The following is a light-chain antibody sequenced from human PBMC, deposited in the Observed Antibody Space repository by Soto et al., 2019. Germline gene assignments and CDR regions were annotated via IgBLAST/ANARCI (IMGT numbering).Light chain of an antibody. J-gene: IGKJ2*01. Sequence: EIVLTQSPATLSLSPGERATLSCRASQSVSSYLAWYQQKPGQAPRLLIYDASSRATGIPARFSGSGSGTDFTLTISSLEPEDFAVYYCPQRSNWPPYTCGQGTNLEIK. CDR3: PQRSNWPPYT. CDR2: DAS. CDR1: QSVSSY. V-gene: IGKV3-11*01.